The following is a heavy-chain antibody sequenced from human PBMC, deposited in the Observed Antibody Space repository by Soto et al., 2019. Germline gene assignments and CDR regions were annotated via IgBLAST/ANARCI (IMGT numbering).Heavy chain of an antibody. J-gene: IGHJ3*02. V-gene: IGHV1-18*04. Sequence: GASVKVSCKASGYTFTSYGISWVRQAPGQGLEWMGWISAYNGNTNYAQKLQGRVTMTTDTSTSTAYMELRSLRSDDTAVYYCARGITYYDILTGYPDAFDIWGQGTMVTVSS. CDR2: ISAYNGNT. D-gene: IGHD3-9*01. CDR1: GYTFTSYG. CDR3: ARGITYYDILTGYPDAFDI.